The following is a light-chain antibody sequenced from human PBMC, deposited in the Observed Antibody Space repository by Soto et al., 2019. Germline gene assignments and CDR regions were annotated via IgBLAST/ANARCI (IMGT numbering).Light chain of an antibody. CDR1: LGISNH. CDR2: GAS. Sequence: DIQMTQSPSSLSASVGDRVTMTCRASLGISNHLAWYQQKPGKAPKLLIHGASTLQSGVPSRFSGSGSGTDLTLTSSRLQPEDVASYYRQKYISGTPYTFGQETKLEVK. J-gene: IGKJ2*01. V-gene: IGKV1-27*01. CDR3: QKYISGTPYT.